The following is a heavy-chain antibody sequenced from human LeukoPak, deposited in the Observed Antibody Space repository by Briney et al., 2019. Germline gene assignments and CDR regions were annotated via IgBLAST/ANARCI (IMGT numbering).Heavy chain of an antibody. CDR1: GGSISGFF. Sequence: SEALSLTCAVSGGSISGFFWTWIRQPAGEGLQYIGRIFSRGGANYNPSLQSRVAMSVDTSQNLFSLKLTSVTAADTAVYFCARVATPDVSSPLDLWGPGILVTVSS. D-gene: IGHD6-19*01. V-gene: IGHV4-4*07. CDR2: IFSRGGA. CDR3: ARVATPDVSSPLDL. J-gene: IGHJ5*02.